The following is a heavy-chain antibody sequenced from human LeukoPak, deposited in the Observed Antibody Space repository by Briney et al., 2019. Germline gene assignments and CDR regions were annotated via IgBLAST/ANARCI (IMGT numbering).Heavy chain of an antibody. V-gene: IGHV3-30*18. D-gene: IGHD3-10*01. CDR3: AKELYFGSGSYPDY. Sequence: QPGRSLRLSCAASGFTFSSYGMHWVRQAPGKGLAGVAVISHYGSDNHYADSVKGRFTNCRDNSKNTVYLQMSSLRPEDTAVYFCAKELYFGSGSYPDYWGQGTLVRVSS. CDR2: ISHYGSDN. CDR1: GFTFSSYG. J-gene: IGHJ4*02.